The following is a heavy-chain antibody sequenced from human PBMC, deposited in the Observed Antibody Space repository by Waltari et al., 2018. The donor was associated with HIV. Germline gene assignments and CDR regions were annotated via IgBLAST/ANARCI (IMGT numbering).Heavy chain of an antibody. D-gene: IGHD3-22*01. Sequence: QERLDQWGAGLLKPSETLSLTCAVYGGSFTGYYWTWVRQVPGKGLEWIGEINDKGTSDYNPSLKGRVTLAIVKSKNPISLKLTPLIAADTAVYYCARGPFYFDVGVAALVRGDYSYYYGLDVWGQGTTVIVSS. V-gene: IGHV4-34*01. CDR1: GGSFTGYY. CDR3: ARGPFYFDVGVAALVRGDYSYYYGLDV. CDR2: INDKGTS. J-gene: IGHJ6*02.